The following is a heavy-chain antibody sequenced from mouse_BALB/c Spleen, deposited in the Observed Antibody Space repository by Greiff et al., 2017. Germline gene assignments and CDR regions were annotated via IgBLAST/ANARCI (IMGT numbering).Heavy chain of an antibody. J-gene: IGHJ2*01. V-gene: IGHV2-9*02. CDR3: AREGDGYYDY. CDR1: GFSLTSYG. Sequence: VQGVESGPGLVAPSQSLSITCTVSGFSLTSYGVHWVRQPPGKGLEWLGVIWAGGSTNYNSALMSRLSISKDNSKSQVFLKMNSLQTDDTAMYYCAREGDGYYDYWGQGTTLTVSS. D-gene: IGHD2-3*01. CDR2: IWAGGST.